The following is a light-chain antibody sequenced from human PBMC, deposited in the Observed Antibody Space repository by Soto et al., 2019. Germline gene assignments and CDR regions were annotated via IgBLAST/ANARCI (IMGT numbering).Light chain of an antibody. CDR3: QQYGSSPWT. CDR1: QSVSSSY. J-gene: IGKJ1*01. Sequence: EIVLTQSPGTLSLSPRERATLSCRASQSVSSSYLAWYQQKPGQAPRLLIYHASSRATGIPDRFSGSGSGTDFTLTISSLEPEDFAVYYCQQYGSSPWTFGQGTKVEIK. CDR2: HAS. V-gene: IGKV3-20*01.